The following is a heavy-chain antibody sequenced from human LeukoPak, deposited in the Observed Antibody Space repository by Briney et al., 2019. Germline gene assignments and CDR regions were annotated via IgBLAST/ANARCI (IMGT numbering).Heavy chain of an antibody. CDR1: GFTFSTYG. CDR3: AKDSTTGTTTAIDY. D-gene: IGHD1-1*01. CDR2: IRYDGSNK. V-gene: IGHV3-30*02. J-gene: IGHJ4*02. Sequence: GGSLRLSCAASGFTFSTYGMHWVRQAPGKGLEWGAFIRYDGSNKYYADSVKGRFTISRDTSKNTLYLQMNSLRPEDTAVYYCAKDSTTGTTTAIDYWGQGTLFTVSS.